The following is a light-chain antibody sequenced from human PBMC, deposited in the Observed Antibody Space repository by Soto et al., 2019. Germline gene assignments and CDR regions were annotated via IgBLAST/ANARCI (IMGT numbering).Light chain of an antibody. V-gene: IGKV3-15*01. J-gene: IGKJ1*01. CDR2: GAS. CDR1: QSVSSN. Sequence: ELVITQSPATLSVSPGERATLSCRASQSVSSNLAWYQQKPGQAPRLLIYGASTRATGIPARFSGSGSGTDFTLTISRLEPEDFAVYYCQQYGSSQWTFGQGTKVDIK. CDR3: QQYGSSQWT.